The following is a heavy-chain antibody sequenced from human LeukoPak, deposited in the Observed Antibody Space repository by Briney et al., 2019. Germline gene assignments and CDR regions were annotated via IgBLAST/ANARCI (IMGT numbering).Heavy chain of an antibody. J-gene: IGHJ4*02. CDR2: INHSGST. D-gene: IGHD2-8*01. CDR1: GGSFSGYY. Sequence: SETLSLTCAVYGGSFSGYYWSWIRQPPGKGLEWIGEINHSGSTNYNPSLNSRVTISVNTSKNQFSLKLSSVTAADTAVYYCARGNLGYCTNGVCERFDYWGQGTLVTVSS. CDR3: ARGNLGYCTNGVCERFDY. V-gene: IGHV4-34*01.